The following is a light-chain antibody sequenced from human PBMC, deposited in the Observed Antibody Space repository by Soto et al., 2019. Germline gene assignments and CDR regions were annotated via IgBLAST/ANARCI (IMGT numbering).Light chain of an antibody. CDR1: QDISDY. Sequence: DIQMTQSPSSLSASVGDRVTITCLANQDISDYLNWYQQKPGKAPRLLISGASNLEPGVPSRFSGGGSGTHFSFTIRSLQPEDIATYYCQQYDNLRGRIFTFGPGTKVDIK. J-gene: IGKJ3*01. CDR2: GAS. CDR3: QQYDNLRGRIFT. V-gene: IGKV1-33*01.